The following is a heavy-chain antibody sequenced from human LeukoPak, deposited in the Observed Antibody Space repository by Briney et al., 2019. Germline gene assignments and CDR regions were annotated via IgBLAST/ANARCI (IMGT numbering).Heavy chain of an antibody. CDR3: VRLRRNSDTSGFYYYYDF. D-gene: IGHD3-22*01. CDR1: GYTFSSYS. Sequence: GGSLRLSCAASGYTFSSYSINWVRQAPGKGLEWVSSISVRSNDIYYADSVRGRFRISRDDARDSLYLQMNSLRAEDTAVYYCVRLRRNSDTSGFYYYYDFWGQGTLATVSS. J-gene: IGHJ4*02. CDR2: ISVRSNDI. V-gene: IGHV3-21*01.